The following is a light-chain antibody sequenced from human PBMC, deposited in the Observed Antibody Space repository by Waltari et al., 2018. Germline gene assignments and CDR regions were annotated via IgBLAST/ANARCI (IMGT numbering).Light chain of an antibody. J-gene: IGKJ3*01. CDR1: QSLRHSNGYPF. V-gene: IGKV2-28*01. CDR3: MQALQTPLFT. Sequence: DIVMTQSPLSLPVTPGEPASISCRSSQSLRHSNGYPFLDWYLQKPGQSPQLLIYLASNRASGVPDRFSGSGSGTDFTLKISRVEAEDVGVYYCMQALQTPLFTFGPGTKVDIK. CDR2: LAS.